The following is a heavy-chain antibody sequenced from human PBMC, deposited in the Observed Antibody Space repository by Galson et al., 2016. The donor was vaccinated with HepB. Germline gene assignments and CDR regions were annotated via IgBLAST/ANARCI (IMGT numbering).Heavy chain of an antibody. CDR3: ARQYSGGPSAY. CDR1: GGYVSSGDHY. CDR2: FYQNAGGA. Sequence: SETLSLTCTVSGGYVSSGDHYWSWIRQPPGRGLEWIAYFYQNAGGANYNPSLASQVTISVDTSNTHFSLRLTSVTAADTALYYCARQYSGGPSAYWGQGTLVIVSS. V-gene: IGHV4-61*03. J-gene: IGHJ4*02. D-gene: IGHD6-25*01.